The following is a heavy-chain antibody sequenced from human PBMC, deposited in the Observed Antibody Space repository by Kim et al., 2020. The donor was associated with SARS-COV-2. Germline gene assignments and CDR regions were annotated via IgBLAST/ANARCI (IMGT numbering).Heavy chain of an antibody. CDR3: AKDAEVVPAAPDY. Sequence: YAESVKGRFTISRDNSKTTLYLQMNSLRAEDTAVYYCAKDAEVVPAAPDYWGQGTLVTVSS. J-gene: IGHJ4*02. D-gene: IGHD2-2*01. V-gene: IGHV3-23*01.